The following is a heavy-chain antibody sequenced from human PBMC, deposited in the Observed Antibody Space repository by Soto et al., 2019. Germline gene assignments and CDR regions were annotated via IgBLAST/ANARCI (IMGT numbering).Heavy chain of an antibody. V-gene: IGHV3-30-3*01. CDR1: GLNFSSYA. Sequence: PVGSLRLPCAASGLNFSSYAMHWVRQAPGKGLEWVAVISYDGSNKYYADSVKGRFTISRDNSKNTLYLQMNSLRAEDTGVYYCAKAISGYNAPLDHWGQGTRVTVSS. J-gene: IGHJ4*02. CDR2: ISYDGSNK. D-gene: IGHD1-20*01. CDR3: AKAISGYNAPLDH.